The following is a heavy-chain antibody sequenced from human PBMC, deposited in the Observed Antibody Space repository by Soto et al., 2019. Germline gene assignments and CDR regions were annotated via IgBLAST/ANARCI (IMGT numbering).Heavy chain of an antibody. CDR1: GYTVTSYT. D-gene: IGHD5-18*01. Sequence: ASVKVSCKASGYTVTSYTMHWVRQAPGQRLEWMGWINGGIGHTKYSQKFQDRVTITRDTSASTAYMELSSLRSEDTAVYYCAGDTAMASAMGYWGQGTLVTVSS. CDR2: INGGIGHT. V-gene: IGHV1-3*01. J-gene: IGHJ4*02. CDR3: AGDTAMASAMGY.